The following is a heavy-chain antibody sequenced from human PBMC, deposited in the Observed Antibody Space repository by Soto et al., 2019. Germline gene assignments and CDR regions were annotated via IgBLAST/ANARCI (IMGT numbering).Heavy chain of an antibody. D-gene: IGHD3-16*01. Sequence: EVQLLESGGGLVQPGGSLRLSCAASGFTFSSYAMNWVRQAPGKGLEWVSAISGSGGSTYYADSVKGRFTISRDNSKNTLYLQMNSLRAEDTAVYYCAKDLVRLVGISRPHYYYGMDVWGQGTTVTVSS. CDR3: AKDLVRLVGISRPHYYYGMDV. CDR2: ISGSGGST. V-gene: IGHV3-23*01. J-gene: IGHJ6*02. CDR1: GFTFSSYA.